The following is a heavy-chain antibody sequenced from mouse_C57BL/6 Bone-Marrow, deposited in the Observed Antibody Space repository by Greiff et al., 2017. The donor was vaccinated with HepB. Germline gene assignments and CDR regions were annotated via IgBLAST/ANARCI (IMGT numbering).Heavy chain of an antibody. J-gene: IGHJ2*01. D-gene: IGHD1-1*01. V-gene: IGHV1-81*01. CDR3: ARKFHNYGSSPYYFDY. Sequence: QVQLKESGAELARPGASVKLSCKASGYTFTSYGISWVKQRTGQGLEWIGEIYPRSGNTYYNEKFKGKATLTADKSSSTAYMELRSLTSEDSAVYCCARKFHNYGSSPYYFDYWGQGTTLTVSS. CDR1: GYTFTSYG. CDR2: IYPRSGNT.